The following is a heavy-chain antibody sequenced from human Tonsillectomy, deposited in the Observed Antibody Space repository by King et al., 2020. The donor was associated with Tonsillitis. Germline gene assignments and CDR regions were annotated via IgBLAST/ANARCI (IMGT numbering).Heavy chain of an antibody. CDR1: GGSISRYY. V-gene: IGHV4-59*01. Sequence: QLQESGPGLVKPSETLSLTFTVSGGSISRYYWSWIRQPPGKELEWIGYIFYSGSTNYNPSLKSRVTISVDTSKNQFSLKLSTVTAADTAVYYCASGIAAAGTDDWGQGTMVTVSS. CDR2: IFYSGST. J-gene: IGHJ3*01. CDR3: ASGIAAAGTDD. D-gene: IGHD6-13*01.